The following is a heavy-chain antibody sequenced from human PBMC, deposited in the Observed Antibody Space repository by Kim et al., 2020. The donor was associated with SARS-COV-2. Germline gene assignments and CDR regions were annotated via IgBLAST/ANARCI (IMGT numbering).Heavy chain of an antibody. D-gene: IGHD2-2*01. CDR3: ARAEKGDIVVVPAAPDY. CDR1: GYTFTSYY. Sequence: ASVKVSCKASGYTFTSYYMHWVRQAPGQGLEWMGIINPSGGSTSYAQKFQGRVTMTRDTSTSTVYMELSSLRSEDTAVYYCARAEKGDIVVVPAAPDYWGQGTLVTVSS. V-gene: IGHV1-46*01. J-gene: IGHJ4*02. CDR2: INPSGGST.